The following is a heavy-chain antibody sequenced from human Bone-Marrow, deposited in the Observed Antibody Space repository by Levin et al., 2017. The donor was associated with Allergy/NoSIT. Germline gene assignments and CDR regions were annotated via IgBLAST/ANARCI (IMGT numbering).Heavy chain of an antibody. CDR1: GYSFTSYW. CDR3: ARHYYGSGSYSGAGDY. D-gene: IGHD3-10*01. Sequence: GESLKISCKGSGYSFTSYWIGWVRQMPGKGLEWMGIIYPGDSDTRYSPSFQGQVTISADKSISTAYLQWSSLKASDTAMYYCARHYYGSGSYSGAGDYWGQGTLVTVSS. CDR2: IYPGDSDT. V-gene: IGHV5-51*01. J-gene: IGHJ4*02.